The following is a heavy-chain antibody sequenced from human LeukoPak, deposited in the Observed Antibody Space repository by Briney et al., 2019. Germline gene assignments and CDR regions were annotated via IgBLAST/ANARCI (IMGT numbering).Heavy chain of an antibody. CDR2: IIPILGIA. D-gene: IGHD2-2*01. Sequence: ASVKVSCKASGYTFTMYYIHWVRQAPGQGLEWMGRIIPILGIANYAQKFQGRVTITADKSTSTAYMELSSLRSEDTAVYYCASVGVVVPAAIFRRDGYNYAFDIWGQGTMVTVSS. J-gene: IGHJ3*02. V-gene: IGHV1-69*02. CDR1: GYTFTMYY. CDR3: ASVGVVVPAAIFRRDGYNYAFDI.